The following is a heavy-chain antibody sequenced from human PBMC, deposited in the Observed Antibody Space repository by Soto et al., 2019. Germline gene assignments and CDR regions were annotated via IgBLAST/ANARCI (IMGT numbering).Heavy chain of an antibody. J-gene: IGHJ4*02. CDR1: GFTFSTFT. V-gene: IGHV3-48*01. CDR2: ISSSSTST. Sequence: EVQLVESGGGLVQPGGSLRLSCSGSGFTFSTFTMNWVRQARGKGLEWVSFISSSSTSTYYADSVKGRFTISRDDAKNSLYLQMNSLRAEDTAIYYCARDRDTAMVPYFDYWGQGTLVTVSS. D-gene: IGHD5-18*01. CDR3: ARDRDTAMVPYFDY.